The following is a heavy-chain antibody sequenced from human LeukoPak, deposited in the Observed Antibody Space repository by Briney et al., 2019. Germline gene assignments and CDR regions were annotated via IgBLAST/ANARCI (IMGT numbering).Heavy chain of an antibody. CDR1: GFTISSYG. J-gene: IGHJ4*02. CDR3: ARDRDYYDSSGYYLFDY. V-gene: IGHV3-30*03. Sequence: PGGSLRLSCAASGFTISSYGMHWVRQAPGKGLEWVAVMSYDGSNKYHADSVKGRFTISRDNAKNSLYLQMNSLRAEDTAVYYCARDRDYYDSSGYYLFDYWGQGTLVTVSS. CDR2: MSYDGSNK. D-gene: IGHD3-22*01.